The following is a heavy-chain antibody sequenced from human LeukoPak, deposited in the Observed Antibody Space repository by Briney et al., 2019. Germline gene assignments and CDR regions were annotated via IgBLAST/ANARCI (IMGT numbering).Heavy chain of an antibody. CDR3: ARTYYYDSSGYAARY. V-gene: IGHV1-46*01. J-gene: IGHJ4*02. CDR2: INPSGGST. Sequence: ASVKVSCKASGYTFTTYQIHWVRQAPGQGLEWMEIINPSGGSTSYAQKFQGRVTMTRDTSTSTVYMEVNSLTSEDTAVYYCARTYYYDSSGYAARYWGQGTLVTVSS. CDR1: GYTFTTYQ. D-gene: IGHD3-22*01.